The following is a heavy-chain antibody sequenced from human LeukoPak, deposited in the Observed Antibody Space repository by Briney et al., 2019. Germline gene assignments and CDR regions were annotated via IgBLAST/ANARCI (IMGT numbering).Heavy chain of an antibody. D-gene: IGHD3-22*01. CDR1: GFTFSSYA. V-gene: IGHV3-30-3*01. CDR2: ISYDGSNK. J-gene: IGHJ5*02. CDR3: AREDYYDSSGYPNWFDP. Sequence: GGSLRPSCAASGFTFSSYAMHWVRQAPGKGLEWVAVISYDGSNKYYADSVKGRFTISRDNSKNTLYLQMNSLRAEDTAVYYCAREDYYDSSGYPNWFDPWGQGTLVTVSS.